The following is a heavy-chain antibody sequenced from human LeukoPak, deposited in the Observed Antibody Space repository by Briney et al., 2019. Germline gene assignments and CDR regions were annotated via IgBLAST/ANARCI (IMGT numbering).Heavy chain of an antibody. Sequence: GGSLRLSCAASGFTFSRFAMSWIRQAPGKGLEWVSSIDKIGVGTYYADSVRGRFTISRDNSKNTLFLQMNSLRAEDTAVYYCARVYFDSSGYPTTDYFDYWGQGTLVTVSS. CDR1: GFTFSRFA. J-gene: IGHJ4*02. CDR3: ARVYFDSSGYPTTDYFDY. D-gene: IGHD3-22*01. V-gene: IGHV3-23*01. CDR2: IDKIGVGT.